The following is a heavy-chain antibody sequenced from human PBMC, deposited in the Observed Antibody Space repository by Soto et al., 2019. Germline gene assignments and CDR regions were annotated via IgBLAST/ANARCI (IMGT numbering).Heavy chain of an antibody. CDR3: ARDRAGSSLNYYYYGMDV. J-gene: IGHJ6*02. V-gene: IGHV1-69*13. CDR1: GGTFSSYA. D-gene: IGHD6-6*01. CDR2: IIPIFGTA. Sequence: SVKVSCKASGGTFSSYAISWVRQAPGQGLEWMGGIIPIFGTANYAQKFQGRVTITADESTSTAYMELSSLRSEDTAVYYCARDRAGSSLNYYYYGMDVWGQGTTVTSP.